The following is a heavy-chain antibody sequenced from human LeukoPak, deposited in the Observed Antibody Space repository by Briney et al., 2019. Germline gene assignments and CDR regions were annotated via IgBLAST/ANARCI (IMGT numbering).Heavy chain of an antibody. CDR2: ISAYNGNT. CDR1: GYTFTSYG. V-gene: IGHV1-18*04. Sequence: ASVKVSCKTSGYTFTSYGISWVRQAPGQGLECLGWISAYNGNTNYAQKLQGRVTMTTDTPTSTAYMEVRSLRSDDTAIYYCARVYRDTYGQNWGQGTLVTVSS. J-gene: IGHJ4*02. D-gene: IGHD5-18*01. CDR3: ARVYRDTYGQN.